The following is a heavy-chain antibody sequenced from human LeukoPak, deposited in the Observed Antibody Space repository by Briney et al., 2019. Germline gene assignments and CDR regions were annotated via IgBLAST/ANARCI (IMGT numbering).Heavy chain of an antibody. Sequence: GGSLRLSCSASGYTFSSYAMHWVRQAPGKGLEYVSAISGNGDNTYCADSVRDRFTVSRDNSKNTVYLQMSSLRAEDTAVYFCVKGGSDRRSLLDYWGQGTLVTVSS. D-gene: IGHD2-15*01. CDR2: ISGNGDNT. J-gene: IGHJ4*02. CDR3: VKGGSDRRSLLDY. CDR1: GYTFSSYA. V-gene: IGHV3-64D*09.